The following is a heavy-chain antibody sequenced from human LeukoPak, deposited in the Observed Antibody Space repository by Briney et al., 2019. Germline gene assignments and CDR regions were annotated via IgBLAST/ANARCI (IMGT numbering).Heavy chain of an antibody. CDR3: ARDGEIAAAAAGAFDI. V-gene: IGHV3-74*01. Sequence: GGSLRLSCAASGFTFSSSWMHWVRQAPGKGLVWVSRMNSDGTSTTYADSVKGRFTISRDNAKNTLYLQMNSLRVEDTAVYYCARDGEIAAAAAGAFDIWGQGTMVTVSS. CDR1: GFTFSSSW. J-gene: IGHJ3*02. CDR2: MNSDGTST. D-gene: IGHD6-13*01.